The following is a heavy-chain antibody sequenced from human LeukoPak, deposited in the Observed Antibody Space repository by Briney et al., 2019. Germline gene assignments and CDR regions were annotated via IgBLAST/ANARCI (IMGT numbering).Heavy chain of an antibody. CDR2: IYSGGST. V-gene: IGHV3-53*01. D-gene: IGHD3-10*01. J-gene: IGHJ6*02. CDR3: AARRGGLAYYYGMDV. CDR1: GFTFRSHA. Sequence: PGGSLRLSCVGSGFTFRSHAMSWVRQAPGKGLEWVSVIYSGGSTYYADSVKGRFTISRDNSKNTLYLQMNSLRAEDTAVYYCAARRGGLAYYYGMDVWGQGTTVTVSS.